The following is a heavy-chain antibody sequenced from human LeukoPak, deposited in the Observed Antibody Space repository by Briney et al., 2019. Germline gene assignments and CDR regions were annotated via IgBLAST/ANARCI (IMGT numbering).Heavy chain of an antibody. J-gene: IGHJ4*02. CDR1: GFTFNTSP. D-gene: IGHD3-10*01. CDR2: LIDSASFL. V-gene: IGHV3-23*01. CDR3: ARHVVRGVWQPDY. Sequence: GGSLRLSCVASGFTFNTSPMSWVGEAPGQALEWVSALIDSASFLYYAAFVTGRFTVSRDNSKDPLYLQMNSLRAEDPAVYYCARHVVRGVWQPDYWGQGTLVTVSS.